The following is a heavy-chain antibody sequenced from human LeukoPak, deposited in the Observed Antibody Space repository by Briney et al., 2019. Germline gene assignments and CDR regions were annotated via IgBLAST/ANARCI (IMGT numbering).Heavy chain of an antibody. CDR2: ITDAVGST. CDR3: AEEIFSGLLYIDY. V-gene: IGHV3-23*01. CDR1: GFTFSSSS. Sequence: GGSLRLSCAASGFTFSSSSISWVRKAPGKGLEWVSAITDAVGSTHYADSVKGRFTVSSDNSKNTVYLQMNSLRPEDMAVYYCAEEIFSGLLYIDYWGQGTLVTVSS. D-gene: IGHD5-12*01. J-gene: IGHJ4*02.